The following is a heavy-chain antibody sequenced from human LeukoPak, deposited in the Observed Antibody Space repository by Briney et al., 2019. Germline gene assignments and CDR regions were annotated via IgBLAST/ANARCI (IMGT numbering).Heavy chain of an antibody. Sequence: LETLSLTCTVSGGSISSSDYYGAWIRQPPGKGLEWIGSIYYNGNTYYNPSLKSRVTISVDMSNNQFSLKLSSVTAADTAVYYCASHRRYTTGSEEFDYWGQGTLVTVSS. CDR3: ASHRRYTTGSEEFDY. CDR2: IYYNGNT. CDR1: GGSISSSDYY. J-gene: IGHJ4*02. V-gene: IGHV4-39*01. D-gene: IGHD2/OR15-2a*01.